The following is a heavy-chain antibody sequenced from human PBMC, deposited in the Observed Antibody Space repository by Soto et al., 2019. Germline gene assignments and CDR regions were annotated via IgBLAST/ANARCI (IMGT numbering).Heavy chain of an antibody. J-gene: IGHJ6*02. CDR1: GYTFKNSW. D-gene: IGHD3-3*01. CDR3: ARLGYDFWNDDQYFFYGMDV. Sequence: PGESLKISCKASGYTFKNSWIGWVRQMPGKGLEWMGIIYPGDSDTRYSPSFQGQVTISADRSTSTAYLQWRSLKASDSAMYYCARLGYDFWNDDQYFFYGMDVWGQGTTVTVSS. V-gene: IGHV5-51*01. CDR2: IYPGDSDT.